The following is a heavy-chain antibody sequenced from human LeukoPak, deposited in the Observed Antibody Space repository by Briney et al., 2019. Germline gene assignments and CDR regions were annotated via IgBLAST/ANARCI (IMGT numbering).Heavy chain of an antibody. D-gene: IGHD3-10*01. J-gene: IGHJ3*02. CDR3: ARHPRLWFGEQNAFDI. CDR1: GGSISSYY. V-gene: IGHV4-59*08. CDR2: IYYSGST. Sequence: SETLSLTCTVSGGSISSYYWSWIRQPPGKGLEWIGYIYYSGSTNYNPSLKSRVTISVDTSKNQFSLKLSSVTAADTAVYYCARHPRLWFGEQNAFDIWGQGTMVTVSS.